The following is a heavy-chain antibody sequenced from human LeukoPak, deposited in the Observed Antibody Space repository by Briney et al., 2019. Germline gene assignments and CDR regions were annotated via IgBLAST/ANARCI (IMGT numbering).Heavy chain of an antibody. CDR1: GFTLSRYS. D-gene: IGHD3-22*01. J-gene: IGHJ4*02. V-gene: IGHV3-23*01. CDR2: ISGSGGST. CDR3: AKGYDSSGLYYFDY. Sequence: PGGSLRLSCAASGFTLSRYSMNWVRQAPGKGLEWVSGISGSGGSTYYADSVTGRFTISRDNSENTLNLQISSLRAEDTAVYYCAKGYDSSGLYYFDYWGQGTLVTVSS.